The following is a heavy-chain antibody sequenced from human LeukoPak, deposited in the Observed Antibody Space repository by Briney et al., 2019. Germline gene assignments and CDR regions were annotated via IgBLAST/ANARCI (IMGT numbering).Heavy chain of an antibody. V-gene: IGHV3-11*06. D-gene: IGHD6-6*01. CDR3: AREFVAARRGYYYGMDV. CDR1: GFTFSDYY. J-gene: IGHJ6*02. CDR2: ISSSSSYT. Sequence: GGSLRLSCAASGFTFSDYYMSWIRQAPGKGLEWVSYISSSSSYTNYADSVKGRFTISRDNAKNSLYLQMNSLRAEDTAVYYCAREFVAARRGYYYGMDVWGQGTTVTVSS.